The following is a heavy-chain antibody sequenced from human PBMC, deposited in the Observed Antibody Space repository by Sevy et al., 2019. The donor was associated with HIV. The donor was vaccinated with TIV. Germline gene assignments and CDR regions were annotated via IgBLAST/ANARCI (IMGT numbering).Heavy chain of an antibody. CDR1: GGSFSSYY. Sequence: SETLSLTCTVSGGSFSSYYWSWIRQPPGKGLEWIGYIYYSGSTNYNPSLKSRVTISVDTSKNQFSLKLSSVTAADTAVYYCARGGEREYSYGYYYYYYMDVWGKGTTVTVSS. J-gene: IGHJ6*03. D-gene: IGHD5-18*01. CDR2: IYYSGST. CDR3: ARGGEREYSYGYYYYYYMDV. V-gene: IGHV4-59*01.